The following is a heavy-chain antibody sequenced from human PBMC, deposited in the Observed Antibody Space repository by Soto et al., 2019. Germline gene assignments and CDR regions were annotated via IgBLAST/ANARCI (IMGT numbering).Heavy chain of an antibody. V-gene: IGHV1-69*13. CDR1: GYTFNSYG. Sequence: GASVKVSCKASGYTFNSYGISWVRQAPGQGLEWMGGIIPIPGTANYAQKFQGRVTITADESTSTAYMELSSLRSEDTAVYYCARSQGSSTSLEIYYYYYYGMDVWGQGTTVTVSS. D-gene: IGHD2-2*01. CDR3: ARSQGSSTSLEIYYYYYYGMDV. CDR2: IIPIPGTA. J-gene: IGHJ6*02.